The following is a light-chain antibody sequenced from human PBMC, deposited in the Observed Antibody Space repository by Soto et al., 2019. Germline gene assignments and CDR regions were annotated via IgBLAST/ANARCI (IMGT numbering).Light chain of an antibody. V-gene: IGKV1-39*01. J-gene: IGKJ1*01. CDR1: QSIGTY. CDR3: QQSYTTLTWT. CDR2: AAS. Sequence: DIQMTQSPSSLSASVGDRVTITCRASQSIGTYLNWYKQKPGKAPTVLIFAASTLQSGVPSRFSGSGTGTDFTLTISSLQPEDFATYYCQQSYTTLTWTFGKGTKVEIK.